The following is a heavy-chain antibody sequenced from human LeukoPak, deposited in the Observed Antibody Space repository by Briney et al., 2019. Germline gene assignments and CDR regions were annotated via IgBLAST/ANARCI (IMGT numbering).Heavy chain of an antibody. CDR3: AKDRCSNGIGCYYYYMEV. J-gene: IGHJ6*03. D-gene: IGHD2-8*01. CDR1: GFTFSSYS. Sequence: PGGSLRLSCAASGFTFSSYSMSWVRQAPGKGLEWVSSISSNSTYIYYADSVKGRFTISRDNSNNILYLQMNSLRTEDTAVYYCAKDRCSNGIGCYYYYMEVWGKGTTVTISS. V-gene: IGHV3-21*01. CDR2: ISSNSTYI.